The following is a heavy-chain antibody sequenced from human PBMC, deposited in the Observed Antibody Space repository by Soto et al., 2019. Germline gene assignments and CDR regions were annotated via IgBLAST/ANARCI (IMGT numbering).Heavy chain of an antibody. D-gene: IGHD3-16*01. CDR2: ISAYSGKT. Sequence: QVQLVQSGGEVKKPGASVKVSCKTSGYTFTTYGISWVRQAPGQGLEWVGWISAYSGKTHYAQKFQGKVTMTTDTSTNTAYLELRSLRSDDTAVYYCARVPYWGDHQCWGQGTLVTVSS. V-gene: IGHV1-18*01. J-gene: IGHJ4*02. CDR3: ARVPYWGDHQC. CDR1: GYTFTTYG.